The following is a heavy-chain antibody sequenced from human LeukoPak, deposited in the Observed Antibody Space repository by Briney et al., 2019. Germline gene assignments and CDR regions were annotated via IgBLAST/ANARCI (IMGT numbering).Heavy chain of an antibody. CDR3: ATVKRYYYDSSGYNPFDY. V-gene: IGHV1-24*01. Sequence: GASVKVSCKVSVYTLTELSMHWVRQAPGKGLEWMGGSDPEDGETIYAQKFQGRVTMTEDTSTDTAYMELSSLRSEDTAVYYCATVKRYYYDSSGYNPFDYWGQGTLVTVSS. CDR2: SDPEDGET. CDR1: VYTLTELS. J-gene: IGHJ4*02. D-gene: IGHD3-22*01.